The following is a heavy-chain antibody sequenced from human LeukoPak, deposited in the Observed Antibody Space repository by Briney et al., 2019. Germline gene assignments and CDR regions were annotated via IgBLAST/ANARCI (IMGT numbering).Heavy chain of an antibody. D-gene: IGHD2-15*01. CDR3: ARPPSAYYYYMDV. V-gene: IGHV3-7*01. CDR1: GFTFSSYW. J-gene: IGHJ6*03. CDR2: IKQEGSEK. Sequence: GGSLRLSCAASGFTFSSYWMSWVRQAPGKGGEWVANIKQEGSEKYYADSVKGRFTISRDNAKNSLYLQMNRLRAEDTAVYYCARPPSAYYYYMDVWGKGTTVTVSS.